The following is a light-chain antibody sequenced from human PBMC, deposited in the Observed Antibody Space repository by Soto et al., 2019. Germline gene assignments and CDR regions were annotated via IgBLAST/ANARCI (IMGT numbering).Light chain of an antibody. V-gene: IGKV1-5*01. CDR3: QQYNPLWK. Sequence: DIQMTQSPSTLSASVGDRVTITCRASQTIDNWLAWYQQKSGKAPKLLIYDVSTLGSGVPSRFSVTGSGTDFTLSISGLQPDDSATYYCQQYNPLWKLGQGTKGDIK. CDR1: QTIDNW. J-gene: IGKJ1*01. CDR2: DVS.